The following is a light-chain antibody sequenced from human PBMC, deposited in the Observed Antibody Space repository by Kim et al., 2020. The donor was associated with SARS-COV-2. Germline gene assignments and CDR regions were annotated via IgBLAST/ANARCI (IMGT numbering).Light chain of an antibody. Sequence: DIQMTQSPSSLSASVGDRVTITCRASQSISSYLNWYQQKLGKAPKLLIYAASSLQSGVPSRFSGSGSGTDFTLTISSLQPEDFATYYCQQSYSNLLTFGGGTKLEI. V-gene: IGKV1-39*01. J-gene: IGKJ4*01. CDR2: AAS. CDR1: QSISSY. CDR3: QQSYSNLLT.